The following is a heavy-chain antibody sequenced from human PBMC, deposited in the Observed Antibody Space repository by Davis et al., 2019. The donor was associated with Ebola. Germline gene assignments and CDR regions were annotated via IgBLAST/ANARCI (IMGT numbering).Heavy chain of an antibody. Sequence: MPGGSLRLSCSVSGGSINTHHWSWIRQAPGKGLEWIGYIYDSVNTKYNPSLKSRVILSLDTSKNQVSLKLSSVTAADTAVYYCARGGVEMATVPSDAFEFWGQGTLVTVSS. CDR1: GGSINTHH. CDR3: ARGGVEMATVPSDAFEF. CDR2: IYDSVNT. V-gene: IGHV4-59*11. D-gene: IGHD5-24*01. J-gene: IGHJ3*01.